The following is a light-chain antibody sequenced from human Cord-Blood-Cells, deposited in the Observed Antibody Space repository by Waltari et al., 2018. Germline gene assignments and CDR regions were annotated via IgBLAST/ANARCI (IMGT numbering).Light chain of an antibody. CDR3: CSYAGSSTLV. Sequence: QSALTQPASVSGSPGQSITISCTGTSSDVGSYNLVSWYQQHPGKAPKRMIYEGSQRTSGVSNRFSCSKAGNTSSLTISGLQAEDEADYYCCSYAGSSTLVFGGGTKLTVL. J-gene: IGLJ3*02. CDR2: EGS. CDR1: SSDVGSYNL. V-gene: IGLV2-23*01.